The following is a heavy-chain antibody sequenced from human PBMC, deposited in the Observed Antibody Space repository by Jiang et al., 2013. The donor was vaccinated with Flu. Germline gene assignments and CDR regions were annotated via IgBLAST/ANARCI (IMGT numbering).Heavy chain of an antibody. CDR3: ARIGGSYYFDY. D-gene: IGHD1-26*01. CDR1: GFSLTSNEVG. Sequence: SGFSLTSNEVGVAWVRQTPGKALEWLALIDWDDDKYYSTSLKTRLTISKDTSKNQVVLTMTNMDPVDTATYYCARIGGSYYFDYWGQGTLVTVSS. CDR2: IDWDDDK. J-gene: IGHJ4*02. V-gene: IGHV2-70*18.